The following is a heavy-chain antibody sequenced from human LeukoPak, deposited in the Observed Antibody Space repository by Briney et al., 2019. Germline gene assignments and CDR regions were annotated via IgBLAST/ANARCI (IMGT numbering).Heavy chain of an antibody. J-gene: IGHJ3*02. V-gene: IGHV1-18*01. CDR3: ARDQNSDYGDYVDDAFDI. Sequence: ASVKVSCKASGYTFTSYGISWVRQAPGQGLEWMEWISAYNGNTNYAQKLQGRVTMTTDTSTSTAYMELRSLRSDDTAVYYCARDQNSDYGDYVDDAFDIWGQGTMVTVSS. CDR2: ISAYNGNT. CDR1: GYTFTSYG. D-gene: IGHD4-17*01.